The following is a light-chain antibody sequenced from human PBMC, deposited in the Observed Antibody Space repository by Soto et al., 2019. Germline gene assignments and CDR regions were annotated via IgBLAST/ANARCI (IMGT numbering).Light chain of an antibody. CDR3: QQSYSAPGA. CDR2: AAS. J-gene: IGKJ4*01. CDR1: QSINRY. Sequence: DIQMTQSPSSLSASVGDRVTITCRASQSINRYLNWYQQKPGKAPKLLIYAASSLHSGVPSRFSGSGSGTGFTLTISNLQPDDFATYYCQQSYSAPGAFGGGTKVEIK. V-gene: IGKV1-39*01.